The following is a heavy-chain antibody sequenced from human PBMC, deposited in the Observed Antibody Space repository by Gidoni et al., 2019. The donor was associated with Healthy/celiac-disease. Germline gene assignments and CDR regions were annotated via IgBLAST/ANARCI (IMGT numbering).Heavy chain of an antibody. J-gene: IGHJ4*02. V-gene: IGHV3-15*01. CDR2: IKSKTDGGTT. D-gene: IGHD3-3*01. CDR3: TTVFGADYDFWSGYSLGEATDY. CDR1: GFTFSNAW. Sequence: EVQLVESGGGLVKPGGSLRLSCAASGFTFSNAWMSWVRQAPGKGLEWVGRIKSKTDGGTTDYAAPVKGRFTISRDDSKNTLYLQMNSLKTEDTAVYYCTTVFGADYDFWSGYSLGEATDYWGQGTLVTVSS.